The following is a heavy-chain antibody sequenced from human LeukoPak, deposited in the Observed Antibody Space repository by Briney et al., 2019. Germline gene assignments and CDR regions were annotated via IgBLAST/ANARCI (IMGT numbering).Heavy chain of an antibody. V-gene: IGHV1-69*02. D-gene: IGHD2-15*01. CDR2: IIPILGIA. CDR1: GGTFSSST. J-gene: IGHJ4*02. CDR3: ARGRQDFDY. Sequence: SLKVSCKASGGTFSSSTISSVRQAPGQGLEWMGRIIPILGIANYAQKFQGRVTITADKSTSTDYMELSSLRSEDTAVYYCARGRQDFDYWGQGTLVTVSS.